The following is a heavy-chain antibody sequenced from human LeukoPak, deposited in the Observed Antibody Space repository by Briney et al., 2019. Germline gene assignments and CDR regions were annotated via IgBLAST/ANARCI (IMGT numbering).Heavy chain of an antibody. D-gene: IGHD3-10*01. V-gene: IGHV4-39*01. J-gene: IGHJ6*02. Sequence: SETLSLTCTVSGGSISSSSYYWGWICQPPGEGLEWIGSIYYSGSTYYNPSLESRVTISVDTSKNQFSLKLSSVTAADTAVYYCARLDMVRGVIGMDVWGQGTTVTVSS. CDR3: ARLDMVRGVIGMDV. CDR1: GGSISSSSYY. CDR2: IYYSGST.